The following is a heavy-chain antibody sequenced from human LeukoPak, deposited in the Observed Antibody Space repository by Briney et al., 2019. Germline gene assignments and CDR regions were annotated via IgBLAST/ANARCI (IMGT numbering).Heavy chain of an antibody. D-gene: IGHD6-6*01. CDR3: ARSRREARTSPYFDY. Sequence: GGSLRLSCAASGFTFSGYAMTWVRQAPGKGLEWVSVINSSGASTYYADSVKGRFTISKDDSKNTLYLQMNSLRAEDTAVYYCARSRREARTSPYFDYWGQGTLVTVSS. J-gene: IGHJ4*02. V-gene: IGHV3-23*01. CDR1: GFTFSGYA. CDR2: INSSGAST.